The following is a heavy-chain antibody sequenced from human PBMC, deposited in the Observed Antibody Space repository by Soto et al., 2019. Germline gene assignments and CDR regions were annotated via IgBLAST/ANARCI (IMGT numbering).Heavy chain of an antibody. CDR1: GGSISSGGYY. V-gene: IGHV4-31*03. D-gene: IGHD5-18*01. CDR2: IYYSGST. Sequence: SETLSLTCTVSGGSISSGGYYWSWIRQHPGKGLEWIGYIYYSGSTYYNPSLKSRVTISVDTSKNQFSLKLSSVTAADTAVYYCARDGTEGRYSYGYWYFDYWGQGTLVTVSS. CDR3: ARDGTEGRYSYGYWYFDY. J-gene: IGHJ4*02.